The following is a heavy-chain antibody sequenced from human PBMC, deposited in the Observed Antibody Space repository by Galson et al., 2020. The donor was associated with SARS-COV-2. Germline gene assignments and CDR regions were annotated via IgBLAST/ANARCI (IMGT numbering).Heavy chain of an antibody. Sequence: SETLSLTCTVSGGSISSSTYYWSWIRQPAGKGLEWIGGISTSGSTNYNPSLKSRVTISVDTSKNQFSLKLTSVTAADTAVYYCARDSDSGSYFIVGYVLDIWGQGTMVTVSS. V-gene: IGHV4-61*02. CDR3: ARDSDSGSYFIVGYVLDI. J-gene: IGHJ3*02. D-gene: IGHD1-26*01. CDR1: GGSISSSTYY. CDR2: ISTSGST.